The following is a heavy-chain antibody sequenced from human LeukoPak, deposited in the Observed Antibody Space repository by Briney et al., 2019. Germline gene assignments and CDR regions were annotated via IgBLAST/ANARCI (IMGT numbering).Heavy chain of an antibody. CDR1: GFTFNTYG. CDR2: IRYDGSNK. J-gene: IGHJ4*02. V-gene: IGHV3-30*02. Sequence: HPGGSLRLSCAASGFTFNTYGMHWVRQAPGKGLEWVAFIRYDGSNKYYADSVKGRFTISRDNSKNTLYLQMNSLRAEDTAVYYCAKDVVGAADYWGQGTLVTVSS. CDR3: AKDVVGAADY. D-gene: IGHD1-26*01.